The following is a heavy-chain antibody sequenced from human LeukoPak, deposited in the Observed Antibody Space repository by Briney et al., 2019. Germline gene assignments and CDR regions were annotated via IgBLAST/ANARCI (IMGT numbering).Heavy chain of an antibody. V-gene: IGHV1-2*02. D-gene: IGHD2-8*01. Sequence: ASVKASCKASGYTFTNHYMHWVRQAPGQGLEWMGWINPNSGGTNYAQKFQGRVTMTRDTSISTAYMELSRLRSDDTAMYYCARVAYCTIGVCVNFDYWGQGTPVTVSS. CDR3: ARVAYCTIGVCVNFDY. J-gene: IGHJ4*02. CDR1: GYTFTNHY. CDR2: INPNSGGT.